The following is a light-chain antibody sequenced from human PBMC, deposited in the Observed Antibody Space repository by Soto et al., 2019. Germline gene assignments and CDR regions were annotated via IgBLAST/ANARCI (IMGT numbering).Light chain of an antibody. CDR1: QGISSA. CDR2: AAS. Sequence: AIQLTPSPSSLSASVGDRVTITCRASQGISSALAWYQQKPGKAPKFLIHAASSLERGGPSRFGGSCSGTDFTLTISILQTEDCATYDSQQFNRYSLTFVRGTKVEI. V-gene: IGKV1-13*02. J-gene: IGKJ4*01. CDR3: QQFNRYSLT.